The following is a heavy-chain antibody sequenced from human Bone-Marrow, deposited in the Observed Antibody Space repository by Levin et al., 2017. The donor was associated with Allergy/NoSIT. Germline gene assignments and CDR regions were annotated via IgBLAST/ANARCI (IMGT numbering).Heavy chain of an antibody. Sequence: SETLSLTCAVYGESLSDYYWSWIRQPPGKGLEWIGETNHRGSTNYNPSLKSRVTTSVDTSKNQFSLRLSSVTAADTAVYYCARGRGDYGDYNNYFDYWGQGTLVTVSS. CDR2: TNHRGST. CDR1: GESLSDYY. J-gene: IGHJ4*02. D-gene: IGHD4-17*01. CDR3: ARGRGDYGDYNNYFDY. V-gene: IGHV4-34*01.